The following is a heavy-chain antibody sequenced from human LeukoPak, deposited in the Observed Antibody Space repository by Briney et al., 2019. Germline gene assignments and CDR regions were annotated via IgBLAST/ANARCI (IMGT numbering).Heavy chain of an antibody. CDR1: GFTFDDYA. CDR2: ISGDGTRT. CDR3: ARDNVIAAAGTLSAFDT. D-gene: IGHD6-13*01. V-gene: IGHV3-43*02. J-gene: IGHJ3*02. Sequence: PGGSLRLSCAASGFTFDDYAMHWVRQAPGKGLEWVSLISGDGTRTYYADSVKGRLTISRDNSKNSLYLQMNSLRTEDTALYYCARDNVIAAAGTLSAFDTWGQGTMVTVSS.